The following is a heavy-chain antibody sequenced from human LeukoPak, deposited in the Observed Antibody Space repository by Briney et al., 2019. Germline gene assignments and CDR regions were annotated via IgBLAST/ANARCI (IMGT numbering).Heavy chain of an antibody. CDR2: IKQDGSEK. J-gene: IGHJ4*02. D-gene: IGHD1-26*01. CDR3: AKDQGSGTYATDY. V-gene: IGHV3-7*01. CDR1: GFTFTSYW. Sequence: PGGSLRLSCAASGFTFTSYWMSWVRQVPGKGLEWVANIKQDGSEKYYADSVKGRFTISRDNSKNTLYLQMNSLRAEDTAVYYCAKDQGSGTYATDYWGQGTLVTVSS.